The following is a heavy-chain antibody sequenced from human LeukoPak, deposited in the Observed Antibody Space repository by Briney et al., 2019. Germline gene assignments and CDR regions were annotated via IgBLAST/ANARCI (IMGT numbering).Heavy chain of an antibody. D-gene: IGHD3-9*01. J-gene: IGHJ1*01. V-gene: IGHV4-34*01. Sequence: KTSETLSLTCAVYGGSFSGYYWSWIRQPPGKGLEWIGEINHSGSTNYNPSLKSRVTISVDTSKNQFSLKLSSVTAADTATYYCASEQAYDHLPGHYKTEYFVQWGQGSLVPGPS. CDR2: INHSGST. CDR1: GGSFSGYY. CDR3: ASEQAYDHLPGHYKTEYFVQ.